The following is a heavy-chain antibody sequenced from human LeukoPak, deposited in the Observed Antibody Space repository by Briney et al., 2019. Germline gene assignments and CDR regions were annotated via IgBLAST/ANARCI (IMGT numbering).Heavy chain of an antibody. CDR3: ARDKLRFLEWSPQEGAFHI. V-gene: IGHV3-21*01. Sequence: GGSLRLSCAASGLTFSSYSMNWVRQAPGKGLEWVSSISSSSSYIYYADSVKGRFTISRDNAKNSLYLQMNSLRAEDTAVYYCARDKLRFLEWSPQEGAFHIWGQGTMVTVSS. CDR1: GLTFSSYS. J-gene: IGHJ3*02. CDR2: ISSSSSYI. D-gene: IGHD3-3*01.